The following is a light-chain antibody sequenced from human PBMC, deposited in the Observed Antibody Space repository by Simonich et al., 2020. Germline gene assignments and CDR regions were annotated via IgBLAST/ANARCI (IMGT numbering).Light chain of an antibody. J-gene: IGKJ2*01. Sequence: DIQMTQSPSSLSASVGDRVTITCRASQRVSSYLIWYQQKPGKAPKLLIYAASSLQSGVPSRFRGSGSGTDFTLTISSLQPEDFATYYCQQSYSTPYTFGQGTKLEIK. CDR2: AAS. CDR3: QQSYSTPYT. CDR1: QRVSSY. V-gene: IGKV1-39*01.